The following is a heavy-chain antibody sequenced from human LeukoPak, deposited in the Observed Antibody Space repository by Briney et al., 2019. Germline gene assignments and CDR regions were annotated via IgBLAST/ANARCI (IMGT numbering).Heavy chain of an antibody. J-gene: IGHJ3*02. D-gene: IGHD6-19*01. CDR2: ISGSGGST. CDR1: GFTFSSYA. Sequence: PGGSLRLSCAASGFTFSSYAMSWVRQAPGKGLEGVSAISGSGGSTYYADSVKGRFTISRDNSKNTLYLQMNSLRAEDTAVYYCAKVRSSGWYKAMGAFDIWGQGTMVTVSS. CDR3: AKVRSSGWYKAMGAFDI. V-gene: IGHV3-23*01.